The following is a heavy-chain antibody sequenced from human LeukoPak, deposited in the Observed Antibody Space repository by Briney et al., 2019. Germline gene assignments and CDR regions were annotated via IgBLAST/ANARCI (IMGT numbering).Heavy chain of an antibody. V-gene: IGHV4-34*01. CDR2: INHSGST. D-gene: IGHD3-10*01. CDR1: GGSFSGYY. J-gene: IGHJ6*02. Sequence: SETLSLTCAVYGGSFSGYYWSWIRQPPGKGLEWIGEINHSGSTNYNPSLKSRVTISVDTSKNQFSLKLSSVTAADTAMYYCARGHMVRGVTYYYYGMDVWGQGTTVTVSS. CDR3: ARGHMVRGVTYYYYGMDV.